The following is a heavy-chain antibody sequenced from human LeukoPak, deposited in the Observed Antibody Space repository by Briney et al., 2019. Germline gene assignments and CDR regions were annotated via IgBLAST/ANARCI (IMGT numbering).Heavy chain of an antibody. CDR2: IGGYSGDT. CDR1: GYTFSRYG. Sequence: GASVKVSCKASGYTFSRYGITWVRQAPGQGLEWMGWIGGYSGDTNYAQKVQGRVTMTTDTSTSTAYMELRSLRSDDTALYYCARDVMILPAGDYHYGMDVWGQGTTVTVSS. J-gene: IGHJ6*02. V-gene: IGHV1-18*01. CDR3: ARDVMILPAGDYHYGMDV. D-gene: IGHD3-3*01.